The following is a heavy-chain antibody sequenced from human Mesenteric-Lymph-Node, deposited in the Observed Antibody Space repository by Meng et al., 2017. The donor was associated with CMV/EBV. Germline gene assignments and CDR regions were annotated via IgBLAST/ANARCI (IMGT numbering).Heavy chain of an antibody. CDR2: ISGSGGST. V-gene: IGHV3-23*01. Sequence: GESLKISCAASGFTFSSYAMSWVRQAPGKGLEWVSAISGSGGSTCYADSVKGRFTISRDNSKNTLYLQMNSLRAEDTAVYYCAKAYFDFWSGDPRWGQGTLVTVSS. D-gene: IGHD3-3*01. CDR1: GFTFSSYA. J-gene: IGHJ4*02. CDR3: AKAYFDFWSGDPR.